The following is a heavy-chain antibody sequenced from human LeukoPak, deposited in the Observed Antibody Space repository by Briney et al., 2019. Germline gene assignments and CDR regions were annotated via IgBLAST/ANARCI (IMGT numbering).Heavy chain of an antibody. J-gene: IGHJ6*02. Sequence: GASVKISCKASGHTFSTYAMHWVRQAPGQRPEWMGWINAANGNIKYSQKFQGRVTITRDTSATTGYMELSSLTSEDTAVYYCARDSTPRGRYYYYGMEVWGQGTTVTVSS. CDR3: ARDSTPRGRYYYYGMEV. V-gene: IGHV1-3*01. CDR1: GHTFSTYA. CDR2: INAANGNI. D-gene: IGHD2-15*01.